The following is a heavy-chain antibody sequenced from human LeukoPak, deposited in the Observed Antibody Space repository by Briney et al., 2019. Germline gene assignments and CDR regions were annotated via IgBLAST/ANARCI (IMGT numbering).Heavy chain of an antibody. J-gene: IGHJ4*02. Sequence: SAPTLFSPTPALTLTCTFYGFLRPTPGVGVGWIRQPPAKALEWLYLIYLDDDKPYSPSLKSRRTITKDTSKNQVVLTMTNVGPVDTATYYCAHRRPVTTFDYWGQGSLVTVSS. CDR1: GFLRPTPGVG. D-gene: IGHD4-11*01. CDR3: AHRRPVTTFDY. CDR2: IYLDDDK. V-gene: IGHV2-5*02.